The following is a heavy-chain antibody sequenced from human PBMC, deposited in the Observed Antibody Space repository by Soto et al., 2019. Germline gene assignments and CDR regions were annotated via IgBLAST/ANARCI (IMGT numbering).Heavy chain of an antibody. V-gene: IGHV3-23*01. CDR2: ISGSGGST. Sequence: GGSLRLSCAASGFTFSSYAMSWVRQAPGKGLEWVSAISGSGGSTYYADSVKGRFTIPRDNSKNTLYLQMNSLRAEDTAVYYCAKAPIVVVVAASYYFDYWGQGTLVTVSS. D-gene: IGHD2-15*01. J-gene: IGHJ4*02. CDR1: GFTFSSYA. CDR3: AKAPIVVVVAASYYFDY.